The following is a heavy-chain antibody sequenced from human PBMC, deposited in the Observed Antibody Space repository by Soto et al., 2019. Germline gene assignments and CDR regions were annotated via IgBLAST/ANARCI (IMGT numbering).Heavy chain of an antibody. CDR2: INHSGST. CDR1: GGSFSGYY. V-gene: IGHV4-34*01. Sequence: PSETLSLTCAVYGGSFSGYYWSWIRQPPGKGLEWIGEINHSGSTNYNPSLKSRVTISVDTSKNQFSLKLSSVTAADTAVYYCASNDRKWFDPWGQGTLVTVSS. J-gene: IGHJ5*02. CDR3: ASNDRKWFDP. D-gene: IGHD2-8*01.